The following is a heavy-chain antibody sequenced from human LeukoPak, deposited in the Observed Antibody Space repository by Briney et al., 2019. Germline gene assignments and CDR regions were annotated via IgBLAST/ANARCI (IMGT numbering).Heavy chain of an antibody. V-gene: IGHV3-11*04. J-gene: IGHJ4*02. CDR1: GFTFGDYY. Sequence: GGSLRLSCAASGFTFGDYYMSWIRQAPGKGLEWVSYISSGGTTIYYADSVKGRFTISRDNAKNSLFLQMNSLRAEDTAVYYCARDRYSGSFPFDYWGQGTLVTVSS. CDR2: ISSGGTTI. D-gene: IGHD1-26*01. CDR3: ARDRYSGSFPFDY.